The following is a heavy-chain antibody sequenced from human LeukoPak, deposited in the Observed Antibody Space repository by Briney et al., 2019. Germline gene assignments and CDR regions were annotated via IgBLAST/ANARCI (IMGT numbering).Heavy chain of an antibody. CDR1: GGTFSSYT. CDR3: ATVWFGGGRGAFDI. CDR2: IIPILGVA. D-gene: IGHD3-10*01. Sequence: GASVKVSCKASGGTFSSYTISWVRQAPGQGLEWMGRIIPILGVANYAQKFQGRVTITADKSTSTAYMELSSLRSEDTAVYYCATVWFGGGRGAFDIWGQGTMVTVSS. V-gene: IGHV1-69*02. J-gene: IGHJ3*02.